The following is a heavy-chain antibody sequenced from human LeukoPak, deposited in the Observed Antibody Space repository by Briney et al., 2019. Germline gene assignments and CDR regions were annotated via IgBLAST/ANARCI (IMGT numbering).Heavy chain of an antibody. CDR1: GFTVSPNY. D-gene: IGHD2-15*01. Sequence: GGSLRLSCAASGFTVSPNYMSWVRQAPGKGLEWVSVIYGGGSTYYADSVRDRFTISRDNSKNTLYLQMNSQRVEDTAVYYCASASCSGSSCYSGYFDYWGQGTLVTVSS. CDR3: ASASCSGSSCYSGYFDY. CDR2: IYGGGST. J-gene: IGHJ4*02. V-gene: IGHV3-53*01.